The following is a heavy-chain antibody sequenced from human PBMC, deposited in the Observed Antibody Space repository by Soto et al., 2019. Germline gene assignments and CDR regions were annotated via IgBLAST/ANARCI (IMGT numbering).Heavy chain of an antibody. Sequence: PGGSLRLSCAASGFTFSSYSMNWVRQAPGKGLEWVSSISSSSYIYYADSVKGRFTISRDNAKNSLYLQMNSLRAEDTAVYYCARDQRVPAFLGATWRFVDVWGQGTTVTVSS. J-gene: IGHJ6*02. V-gene: IGHV3-21*01. CDR3: ARDQRVPAFLGATWRFVDV. CDR2: ISSSSYI. CDR1: GFTFSSYS. D-gene: IGHD1-26*01.